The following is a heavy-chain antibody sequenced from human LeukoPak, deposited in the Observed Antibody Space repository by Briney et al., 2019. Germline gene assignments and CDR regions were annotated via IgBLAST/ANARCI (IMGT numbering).Heavy chain of an antibody. Sequence: PGGSLRLTCAASGFTFSDYYMSWIRQAPGKGLEWVSYISSSGSTIYYADSVKGRFTISRDNAKNSLYLQMNSLRAEDTAVYYCARDSPHGVRGVISDWGQGTLVTVSS. CDR1: GFTFSDYY. CDR3: ARDSPHGVRGVISD. CDR2: ISSSGSTI. D-gene: IGHD3-10*01. V-gene: IGHV3-11*01. J-gene: IGHJ4*02.